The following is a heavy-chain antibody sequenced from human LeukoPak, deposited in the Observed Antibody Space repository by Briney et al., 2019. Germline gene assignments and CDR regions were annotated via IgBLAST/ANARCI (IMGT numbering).Heavy chain of an antibody. CDR1: GFSFGDYA. Sequence: PGGSLRLSCAVSGFSFGDYAMSWFRQAPGKGLEWVGFIRSKAYGGTTEYAASVKGRFTISRDDSKSIAYLQMNSLKTEDTAVYYCTRYGDYDWMDYWGQGTLVTVSS. J-gene: IGHJ4*02. CDR3: TRYGDYDWMDY. V-gene: IGHV3-49*03. CDR2: IRSKAYGGTT. D-gene: IGHD4-17*01.